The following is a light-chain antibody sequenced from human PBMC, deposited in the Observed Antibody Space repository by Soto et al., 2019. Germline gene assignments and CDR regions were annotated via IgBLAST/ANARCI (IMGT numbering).Light chain of an antibody. CDR3: QQYNNWFRT. J-gene: IGKJ1*01. CDR1: QTVSSN. CDR2: GAS. V-gene: IGKV3-15*01. Sequence: EIVMTQSPATLSVSPGERATLSCRASQTVSSNVAWYQQKPGQAPRLLIYGASTRATGIPARFSGSGSGTEFTLNISSLQSEDFAVYYCQQYNNWFRTFGQGTKVEIK.